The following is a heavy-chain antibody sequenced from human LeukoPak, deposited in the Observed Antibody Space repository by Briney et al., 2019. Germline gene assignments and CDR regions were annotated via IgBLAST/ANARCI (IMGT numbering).Heavy chain of an antibody. CDR1: GGSISSYY. J-gene: IGHJ4*02. D-gene: IGHD3-3*01. CDR2: IYYSGST. CDR3: ARDKGENYDFWSGPDYFDY. Sequence: SETLSLTCTVSGGSISSYYWSWIRQPPGKGLEWIGYIYYSGSTNYNPSLESRVTISVDTSKNQFSLKLSSVTAADTAVYYCARDKGENYDFWSGPDYFDYWGQGTLVTVSS. V-gene: IGHV4-59*12.